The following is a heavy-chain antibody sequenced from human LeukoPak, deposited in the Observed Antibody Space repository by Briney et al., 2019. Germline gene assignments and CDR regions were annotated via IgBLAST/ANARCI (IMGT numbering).Heavy chain of an antibody. J-gene: IGHJ4*02. CDR3: ARDIGYDCVWGSYRSGGDYFDY. CDR2: IYTSGST. D-gene: IGHD3-16*02. Sequence: SETLSLTCTVSGGSISSYYWSWIRQPAGKGLEWIGRIYTSGSTNYNPSLKSRVTMSVDTSKNQFSLKLSSVTAADTAVYYCARDIGYDCVWGSYRSGGDYFDYWGQGTLVTVSS. CDR1: GGSISSYY. V-gene: IGHV4-4*07.